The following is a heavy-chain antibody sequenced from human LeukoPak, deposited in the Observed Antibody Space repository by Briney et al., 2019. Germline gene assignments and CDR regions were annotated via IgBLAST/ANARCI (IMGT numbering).Heavy chain of an antibody. J-gene: IGHJ4*02. D-gene: IGHD1-26*01. Sequence: GGSLRLSCAASGFTFSSYGMHWVRQAPGKGLEWVAFIRYDGSNKYYADSVKGRFTISRDNFKNTLYLQMNSPRAEDTAVYYCAKDRRMGASYFDYCGQGTLVTVSS. CDR1: GFTFSSYG. V-gene: IGHV3-30*02. CDR3: AKDRRMGASYFDY. CDR2: IRYDGSNK.